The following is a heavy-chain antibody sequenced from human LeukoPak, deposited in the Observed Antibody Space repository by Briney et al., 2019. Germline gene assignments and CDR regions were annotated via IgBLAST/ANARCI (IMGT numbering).Heavy chain of an antibody. J-gene: IGHJ6*03. CDR1: GGSISSYY. V-gene: IGHV4-39*01. CDR2: IYYSGST. D-gene: IGHD6-13*01. Sequence: SETLSLTCTVSGGSISSYYWGWIRQPPGKGLEWIGSIYYSGSTYYNPSLKSRVTISVDTSKNQFSLKLSSVTAADTAVYYCARVAAEGYYYYYMDVWGKGTTVTVSS. CDR3: ARVAAEGYYYYYMDV.